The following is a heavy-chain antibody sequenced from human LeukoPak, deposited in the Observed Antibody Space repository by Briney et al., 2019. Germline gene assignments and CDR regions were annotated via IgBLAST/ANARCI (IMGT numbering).Heavy chain of an antibody. CDR1: GFTFSNYG. CDR2: IWYGGNNK. V-gene: IGHV3-33*01. Sequence: GGSLRLSCAAPGFTFSNYGMHWVRQAPGKGLEWVAVIWYGGNNKYYADSVKGRFTISRDKTTLYLQMSSLRVEDTAVYYCARAVDGGDYSGQGTLVTVSS. J-gene: IGHJ4*02. CDR3: ARAVDGGDY. D-gene: IGHD2-15*01.